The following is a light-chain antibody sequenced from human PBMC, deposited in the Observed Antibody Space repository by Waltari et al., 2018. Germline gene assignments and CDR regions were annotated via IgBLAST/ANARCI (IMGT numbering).Light chain of an antibody. CDR1: QSITSY. CDR2: GAS. Sequence: DIQLTQSPSSLPATIGDRVHVSCRASQSITSYLDLYQLQPGKATKLLIYGASTLQSGISSRFSGSGSGTDFTLTISSLQPEDFGIYYCQQTNTMPWTFGQGTKVEIK. J-gene: IGKJ1*01. CDR3: QQTNTMPWT. V-gene: IGKV1-39*01.